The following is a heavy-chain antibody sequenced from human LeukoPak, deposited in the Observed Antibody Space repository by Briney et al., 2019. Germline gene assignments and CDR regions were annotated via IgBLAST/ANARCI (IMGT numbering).Heavy chain of an antibody. Sequence: PSETLSFTCTVSGGSISSGDHYWSWIRQPPGKGLEWIGYIYYSGTTYYNPSLMSRVTISVDTSKNQFSLKLSSVTAADTAVYYCARVTMQDYFDYWGQGGPLIVSS. J-gene: IGHJ4*02. CDR1: GGSISSGDHY. D-gene: IGHD2-2*01. V-gene: IGHV4-30-4*01. CDR3: ARVTMQDYFDY. CDR2: IYYSGTT.